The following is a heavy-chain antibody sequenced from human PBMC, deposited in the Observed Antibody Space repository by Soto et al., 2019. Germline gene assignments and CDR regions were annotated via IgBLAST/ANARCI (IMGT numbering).Heavy chain of an antibody. J-gene: IGHJ5*02. Sequence: SDSLFLTRAVSADSTTTGGSSLSRLRDPPGRGLEWLGYIYHRGSTFYHPSLRSRVTLSVARSKNQFSLKVDSVTAADTAMYYWARAGAKRTSAWTNSDGTWGQGPLV. CDR3: ARAGAKRTSAWTNSDGT. V-gene: IGHV4-30-2*01. CDR2: IYHRGST. CDR1: ADSTTTGGSS. D-gene: IGHD1-1*01.